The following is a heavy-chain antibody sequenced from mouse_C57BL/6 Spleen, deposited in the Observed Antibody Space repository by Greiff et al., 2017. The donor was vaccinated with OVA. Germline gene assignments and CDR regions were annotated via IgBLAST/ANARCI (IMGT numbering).Heavy chain of an antibody. CDR3: ARTTVVAPYAMDY. D-gene: IGHD1-1*01. Sequence: VQLKESGGGLVKPGGSLKLSCAASGFTFSDYGMHWVRQAPEKGLEWVAYISSGSSTIYYADTVKGRFTIARDNAKNTLCLQMTSLRSEDTDMYYCARTTVVAPYAMDYWGKGTSVTVSS. CDR2: ISSGSSTI. CDR1: GFTFSDYG. V-gene: IGHV5-17*01. J-gene: IGHJ4*01.